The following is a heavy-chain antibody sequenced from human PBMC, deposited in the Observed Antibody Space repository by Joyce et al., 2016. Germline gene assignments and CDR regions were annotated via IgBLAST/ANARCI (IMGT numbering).Heavy chain of an antibody. CDR3: ACLNDYGGNRHDY. V-gene: IGHV3-53*01. Sequence: EEHLVESGGGLMQPGGSLRLSCAASGFTVSSLSMSWARQAPGKGLEWVSVLYNGDKTYYADSVKGRFTISRDNSRNTFHLQMDSLRVEDTAVYYCACLNDYGGNRHDYWGQGTLVTVSS. D-gene: IGHD4/OR15-4a*01. CDR2: LYNGDKT. J-gene: IGHJ4*02. CDR1: GFTVSSLS.